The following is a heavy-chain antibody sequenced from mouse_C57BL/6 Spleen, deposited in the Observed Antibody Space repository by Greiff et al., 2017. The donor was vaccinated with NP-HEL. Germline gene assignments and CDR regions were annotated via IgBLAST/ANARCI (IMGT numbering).Heavy chain of an antibody. V-gene: IGHV10-1*01. D-gene: IGHD2-3*01. J-gene: IGHJ1*03. Sequence: DVHLVESGGGLVQPKGSLKLSCAASGFSFNTYAMNWVRQAPGKGLEWVARIRSKSNNYATYYADSVKDRFTISRDDSESMLYLQMNNLKTEDTAMYYCVRHPLYEGGYFDVWGTGTTVTVSS. CDR2: IRSKSNNYAT. CDR1: GFSFNTYA. CDR3: VRHPLYEGGYFDV.